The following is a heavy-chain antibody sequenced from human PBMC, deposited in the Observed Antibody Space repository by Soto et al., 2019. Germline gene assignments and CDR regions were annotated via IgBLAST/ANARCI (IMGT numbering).Heavy chain of an antibody. CDR2: IYYSGST. CDR1: GGSISSSSYY. J-gene: IGHJ6*02. V-gene: IGHV4-39*01. D-gene: IGHD6-13*01. Sequence: PSETLSLTCTVSGGSISSSSYYWGWIRQPPGKGLEWIGSIYYSGSTYYNPSLKSRVTISVDTSKNQFSLKLSSVTAADTAVYYCARPHLIAAAGTYYYYGMDVWGQGTTVTVS. CDR3: ARPHLIAAAGTYYYYGMDV.